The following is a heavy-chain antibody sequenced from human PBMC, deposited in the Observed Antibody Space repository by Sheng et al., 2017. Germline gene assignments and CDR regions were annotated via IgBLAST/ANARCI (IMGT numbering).Heavy chain of an antibody. V-gene: IGHV4-34*01. Sequence: QVQLQQWGAGLLKPSETLSLTCAVYGGSFSGYYWSWIRQPPGKGLEWIGEINHSGSTNYNPSLKSRVTISVDTSKNQFSLKLSSVTAADTAVYYCARRAGYSSRRGSYNWFDPVGPGNPGSPSPQ. D-gene: IGHD6-13*01. CDR3: ARRAGYSSRRGSYNWFDP. CDR1: GGSFSGYY. CDR2: INHSGST. J-gene: IGHJ5*02.